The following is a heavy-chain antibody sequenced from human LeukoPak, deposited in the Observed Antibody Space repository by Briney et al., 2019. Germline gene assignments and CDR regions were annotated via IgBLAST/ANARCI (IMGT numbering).Heavy chain of an antibody. J-gene: IGHJ6*02. CDR1: GFTFSSYG. CDR2: ISYDGSNK. V-gene: IGHV3-30*19. Sequence: PGRSLRLSCAASGFTFSSYGMHWVRQAPGKGLEWVAVISYDGSNKYYADSVKGRFTISRDNSKNTLYLQMNSLRAEDTAVYYCARDMSANGMDVWGQGTTVTVSS. D-gene: IGHD3-16*01. CDR3: ARDMSANGMDV.